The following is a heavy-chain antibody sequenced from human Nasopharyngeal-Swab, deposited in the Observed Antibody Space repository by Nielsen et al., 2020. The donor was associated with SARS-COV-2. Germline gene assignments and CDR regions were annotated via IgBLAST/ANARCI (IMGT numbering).Heavy chain of an antibody. Sequence: SETLSLTCAVYGVSFSGYCWSWIRQPPGKGLEWIGEINHSGSTNYNPSLKSRVTISVDTSKNQFSLKLSSVTAADTAVYYCARDQTGYSYGSRGMDVWGQGTTVTASS. CDR3: ARDQTGYSYGSRGMDV. CDR1: GVSFSGYC. V-gene: IGHV4-34*01. J-gene: IGHJ6*02. CDR2: INHSGST. D-gene: IGHD5-18*01.